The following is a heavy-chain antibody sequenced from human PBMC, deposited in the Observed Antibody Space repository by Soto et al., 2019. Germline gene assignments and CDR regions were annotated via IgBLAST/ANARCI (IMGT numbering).Heavy chain of an antibody. D-gene: IGHD2-15*01. Sequence: QVQLVQSGAEVKKPGSSVKVSCKASGGTFSSYAISWVRQAPGQGLEWMGGIIPIFGTANYAQKFQGRVTITADESTSTAYMELSSLRSEDTAVYYCARDPDLERLLLNAANEDYYYYYGMDVWGQGTTVTVSS. CDR3: ARDPDLERLLLNAANEDYYYYYGMDV. V-gene: IGHV1-69*01. CDR2: IIPIFGTA. CDR1: GGTFSSYA. J-gene: IGHJ6*02.